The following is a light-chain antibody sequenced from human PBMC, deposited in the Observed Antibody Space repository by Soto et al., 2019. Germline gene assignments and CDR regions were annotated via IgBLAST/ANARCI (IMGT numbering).Light chain of an antibody. V-gene: IGKV3-20*01. CDR3: QKYGSSFRT. CDR1: QSVSSSY. CDR2: GAS. Sequence: EIVLTQSPGTLSLSPGGRATLSCRASQSVSSSYLAWYQQKPGQAPRLLIYGASSRATGIPDRFSGSGSGTDFTLTISRLEPEDFAVYYCQKYGSSFRTFGQGTKGDIK. J-gene: IGKJ1*01.